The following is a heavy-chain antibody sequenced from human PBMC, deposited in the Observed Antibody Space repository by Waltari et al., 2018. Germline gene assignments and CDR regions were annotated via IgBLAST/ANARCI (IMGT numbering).Heavy chain of an antibody. Sequence: QVQLQQWGAGLLKPSETLSLTCAVYGGGSFSAHYWTWTRQPPGKVLEWIGEINHSGSTNYHPSLKNRLTISLDTSKTQFSLKMRSVTAADTAVYYCARADRGRSGKYASPAWGPWGQGTLVTVSS. J-gene: IGHJ5*02. D-gene: IGHD1-26*01. CDR2: INHSGST. CDR1: GGGSFSAHY. CDR3: ARADRGRSGKYASPAWGP. V-gene: IGHV4-34*01.